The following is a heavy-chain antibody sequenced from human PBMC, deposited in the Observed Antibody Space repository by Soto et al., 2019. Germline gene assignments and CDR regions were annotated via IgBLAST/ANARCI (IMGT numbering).Heavy chain of an antibody. CDR2: IIPIFGTA. D-gene: IGHD3-9*01. Sequence: GASVKVSCKASGGTFSSYAISWVRQAPGQGLEWMGGIIPIFGTANYAQKFQGRVTITADESTSTAYMELSSLRSEDTAVYYCARGDGDDILTGYQYYFDYWGQGTLVTVS. V-gene: IGHV1-69*13. CDR3: ARGDGDDILTGYQYYFDY. J-gene: IGHJ4*02. CDR1: GGTFSSYA.